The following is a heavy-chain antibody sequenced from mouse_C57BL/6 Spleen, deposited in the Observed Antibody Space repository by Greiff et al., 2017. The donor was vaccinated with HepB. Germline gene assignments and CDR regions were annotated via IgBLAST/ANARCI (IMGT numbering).Heavy chain of an antibody. V-gene: IGHV1-82*01. CDR2: IYPGDGDT. CDR1: GYAFSSSW. J-gene: IGHJ2*01. CDR3: ANDYDDEYYFDY. Sequence: QVQLQQSGPELVKPGASVKISCKASGYAFSSSWMNWVKQRPGKGLEWIGRIYPGDGDTNYNGKFKGKATLTADKSSSTAYMQLSSLTSEDSAVYFCANDYDDEYYFDYWGQGTTLTVSS. D-gene: IGHD2-4*01.